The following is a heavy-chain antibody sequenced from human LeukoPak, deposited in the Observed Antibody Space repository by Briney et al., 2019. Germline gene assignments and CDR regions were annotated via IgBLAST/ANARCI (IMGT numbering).Heavy chain of an antibody. CDR1: GFTFSNAW. V-gene: IGHV3-66*01. Sequence: GGSLRLSCAASGFTFSNAWMSWVRQAPGKGLEWVSVIYSGGSTYYADSVKGRFTISRDNSKNTLYLQMNSLRAEDTAVYYCARERSDYWGQGTLVTVSS. CDR3: ARERSDY. J-gene: IGHJ4*02. CDR2: IYSGGST.